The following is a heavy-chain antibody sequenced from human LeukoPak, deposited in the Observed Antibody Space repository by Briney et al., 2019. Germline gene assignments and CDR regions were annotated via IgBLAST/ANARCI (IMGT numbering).Heavy chain of an antibody. Sequence: SETLSLTCTVSGGSISSHYWNWIRQPPGKGLEWIGYIYDSGSTKYNPSLKSRVTISVDRSKNQFFLMLNSVTAADTAVYYCARVPSRYDILTGYYPWAGMEVWGQGTTVTVSS. CDR2: IYDSGST. D-gene: IGHD3-9*01. J-gene: IGHJ6*02. CDR1: GGSISSHY. CDR3: ARVPSRYDILTGYYPWAGMEV. V-gene: IGHV4-59*11.